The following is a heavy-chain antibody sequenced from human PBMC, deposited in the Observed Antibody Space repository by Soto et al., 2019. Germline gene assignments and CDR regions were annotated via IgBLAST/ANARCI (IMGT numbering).Heavy chain of an antibody. CDR3: AKDYLVTIGGSYHFFDY. J-gene: IGHJ4*02. CDR1: GFTFSSYA. D-gene: IGHD1-26*01. V-gene: IGHV3-23*01. Sequence: GSLILSCSASGFTFSSYAMIWVRQAPGKGLEWVSSISGSGGSTYYADSVKGRFTISRDNSKNTLYLQKNSLRAEDTAVYYCAKDYLVTIGGSYHFFDYWGQGTLVTVSS. CDR2: ISGSGGST.